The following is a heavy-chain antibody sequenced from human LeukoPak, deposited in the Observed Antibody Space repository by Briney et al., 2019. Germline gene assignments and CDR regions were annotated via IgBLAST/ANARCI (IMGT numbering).Heavy chain of an antibody. J-gene: IGHJ5*02. V-gene: IGHV1-2*02. CDR1: GYTFTGYY. D-gene: IGHD6-13*01. CDR3: ARKAGSSSWYTDNWFDP. Sequence: ASVKVSCKASGYTFTGYYMHWVRQAPGQGLEWMGWINPNSGGTNYAQKFQGRVTMTRDTSISTAYMELSRLRSDDTAVYYCARKAGSSSWYTDNWFDPWGQGTLVTVSS. CDR2: INPNSGGT.